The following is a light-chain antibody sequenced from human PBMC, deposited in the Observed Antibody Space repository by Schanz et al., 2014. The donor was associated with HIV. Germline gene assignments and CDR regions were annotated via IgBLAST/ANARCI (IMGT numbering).Light chain of an antibody. Sequence: AIQMTQSPSSLSASVGDRVTITCRASQGIRSDLSWYQQKPGKAPKLLIYAASSLQSGVPSRFSGSGSGVYFTLTISSLQPEDFATYYCLQDYNYPLTFGGGTKVEI. V-gene: IGKV1-6*01. CDR3: LQDYNYPLT. J-gene: IGKJ4*01. CDR1: QGIRSD. CDR2: AAS.